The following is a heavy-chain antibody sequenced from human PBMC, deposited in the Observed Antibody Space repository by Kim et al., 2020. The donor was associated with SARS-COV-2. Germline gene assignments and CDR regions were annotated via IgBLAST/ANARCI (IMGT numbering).Heavy chain of an antibody. CDR2: IWYDGSNK. CDR3: ARDPPKGWFGDQNAFDI. CDR1: GFTFSSYG. V-gene: IGHV3-33*01. Sequence: GGSLRLSCAASGFTFSSYGMHWVRQAPGKGLEWVAVIWYDGSNKYYADSVKGRFTISRDNSKNTLYLQMNSLRAEDTAVYYCARDPPKGWFGDQNAFDIWGQGTMVTVSS. J-gene: IGHJ3*02. D-gene: IGHD3-10*01.